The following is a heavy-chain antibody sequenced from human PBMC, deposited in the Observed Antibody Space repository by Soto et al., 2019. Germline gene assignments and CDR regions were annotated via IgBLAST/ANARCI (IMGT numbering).Heavy chain of an antibody. Sequence: SETLSLTCTVSGGSVSSGSYYWSWIRQPPGKGLEWIGYIYYSGSTNYNPSLKSRVTISVDTSKNQFSLKLSSVTAADTAVYYCARVGIVGATTDYWGQGTLVTVSS. D-gene: IGHD1-26*01. CDR3: ARVGIVGATTDY. V-gene: IGHV4-61*01. J-gene: IGHJ4*02. CDR1: GGSVSSGSYY. CDR2: IYYSGST.